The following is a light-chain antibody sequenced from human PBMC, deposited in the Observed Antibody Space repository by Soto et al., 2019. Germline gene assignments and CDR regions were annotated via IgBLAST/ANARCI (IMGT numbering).Light chain of an antibody. V-gene: IGKV1-5*01. J-gene: IGKJ1*01. CDR3: QQYSDYSWT. CDR2: DAS. CDR1: QSIGNR. Sequence: DTQMTQSPSTLSASVGDKVTTTRRASQSIGNRLAWYQQKPGKAPRLLTYDASTLESGVPSRFSGSGSGTEFTLTISSLQPDDFATFYCQQYSDYSWTFGLGTKVDIK.